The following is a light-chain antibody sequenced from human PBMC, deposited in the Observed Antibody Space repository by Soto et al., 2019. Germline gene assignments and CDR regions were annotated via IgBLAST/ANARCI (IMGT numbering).Light chain of an antibody. J-gene: IGKJ4*01. CDR2: WAS. V-gene: IGKV4-1*01. CDR3: QQYYDTPLT. CDR1: QSVLYSSNNKNY. Sequence: DIVMTQSPASLAVSLGERATINCKSSQSVLYSSNNKNYLAWYQQKPGQPPKLLIYWASTRESGVPDRFSGSGSGTDFTLIISSLQAEDVAVYSCQQYYDTPLTFGGGTRVEIK.